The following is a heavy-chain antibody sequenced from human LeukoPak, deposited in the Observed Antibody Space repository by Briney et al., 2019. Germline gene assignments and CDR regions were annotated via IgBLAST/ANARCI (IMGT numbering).Heavy chain of an antibody. J-gene: IGHJ4*02. CDR1: GFTFSSYS. Sequence: GGSLRLSCAASGFTFSSYSMNWVRQAPGKGLEWVSYISSSSSTIYYADSVKGRFTISRDNAKNSLYLQMNSLRAEDTAVYYCAREEDLDYWGQGTLVTVSS. CDR3: AREEDLDY. V-gene: IGHV3-48*01. CDR2: ISSSSSTI.